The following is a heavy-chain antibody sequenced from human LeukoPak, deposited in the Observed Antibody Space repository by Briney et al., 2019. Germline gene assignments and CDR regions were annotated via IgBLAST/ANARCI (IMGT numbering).Heavy chain of an antibody. V-gene: IGHV3-30*04. J-gene: IGHJ4*02. Sequence: GGSLRLSCAASGFTFSSYAMHWVRQAPGKGLEWVAVISYDGSNKYYADSVKGRFTISRDNSKNTLYLQMNSLRAEDAAVYYCARDNRWEPSLVYWGQETLVTVSS. CDR1: GFTFSSYA. CDR3: ARDNRWEPSLVY. D-gene: IGHD1-26*01. CDR2: ISYDGSNK.